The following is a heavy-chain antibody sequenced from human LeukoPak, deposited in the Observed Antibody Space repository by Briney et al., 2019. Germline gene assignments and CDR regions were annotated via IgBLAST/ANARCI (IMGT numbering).Heavy chain of an antibody. CDR2: IYYSGST. Sequence: SETLSLTCTVSGGSISRLYWSWIRQPPGKGLEWIGYIYYSGSTNYNASLKSRVTISVDTSKTQFSLKLSSVTAADTAVYYCARTIAARPGGYYFDYWGQGTLVTVSS. CDR1: GGSISRLY. D-gene: IGHD6-6*01. CDR3: ARTIAARPGGYYFDY. J-gene: IGHJ4*02. V-gene: IGHV4-59*11.